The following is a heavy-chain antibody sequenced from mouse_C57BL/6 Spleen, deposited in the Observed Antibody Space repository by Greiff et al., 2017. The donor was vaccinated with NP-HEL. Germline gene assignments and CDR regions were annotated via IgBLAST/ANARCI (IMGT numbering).Heavy chain of an antibody. Sequence: EVQGVESGGGLVKPGGSLKLSCAASGFTFSDYGMHWVRQAPEKGLEWVAYISSGSSTIYYADTVKGRFTISRDNAKNTLFLQMTSLRSEDTAMYYCARRCYYGSSSSMDYWGQGTSVTVSS. J-gene: IGHJ4*01. D-gene: IGHD1-1*01. V-gene: IGHV5-17*01. CDR2: ISSGSSTI. CDR1: GFTFSDYG. CDR3: ARRCYYGSSSSMDY.